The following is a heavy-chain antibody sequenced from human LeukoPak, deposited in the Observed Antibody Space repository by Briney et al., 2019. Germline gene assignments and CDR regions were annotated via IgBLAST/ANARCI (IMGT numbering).Heavy chain of an antibody. V-gene: IGHV3-7*04. CDR1: GFTFSNSW. D-gene: IGHD3-22*01. J-gene: IGHJ5*02. CDR3: ARAYSSPNWFDP. CDR2: IKVDGSEK. Sequence: PGGSLRLSCEASGFTFSNSWMSWVRQAPGKGLEWVANIKVDGSEKYYVDSVKGRFTIPRDNAKNSLYLQMNSLRAEDTAVYYCARAYSSPNWFDPWGQGTLVTVSS.